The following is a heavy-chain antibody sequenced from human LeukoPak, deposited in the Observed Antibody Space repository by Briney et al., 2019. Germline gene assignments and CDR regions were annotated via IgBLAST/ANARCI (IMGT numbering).Heavy chain of an antibody. V-gene: IGHV3-21*01. J-gene: IGHJ4*02. CDR3: ARAGGSTVSHRDY. CDR2: ISSSTSYI. Sequence: GGSLRLSCAASGFTFSTYSMNWIRHAPGKGLEWVSSISSSTSYIYYADSVKGRFTISKDNAKNSLYLQMNSLRAEDTAVYYCARAGGSTVSHRDYWGQGTLVTVSS. D-gene: IGHD4-17*01. CDR1: GFTFSTYS.